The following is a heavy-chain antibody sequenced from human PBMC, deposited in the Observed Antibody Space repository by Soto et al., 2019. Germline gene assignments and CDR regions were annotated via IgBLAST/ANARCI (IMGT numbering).Heavy chain of an antibody. CDR3: VKGACLDY. V-gene: IGHV3-23*01. CDR1: GFTYSTFD. CDR2: IRGVAGST. Sequence: GGSLRLSCAASGFTYSTFDMTWVRQAPGKGLEWVSLIRGVAGSTHYPDSVKGRFTISKDTSNNVLYLEMNSLRADDTAVYFCVKGACLDYWGQGNMVTVSS. J-gene: IGHJ4*02.